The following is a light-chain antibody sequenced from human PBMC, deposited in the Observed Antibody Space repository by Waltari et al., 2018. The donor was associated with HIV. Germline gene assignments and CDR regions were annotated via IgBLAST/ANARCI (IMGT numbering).Light chain of an antibody. CDR1: SSDNGRNF. CDR2: RNN. Sequence: QSVLTQPPSASGTPGQRVTITCSGSSSDNGRNFVYRYSQPPGTAPKLLIYRNNQRPSGVPDRFSGSKSGTSASRDISGLRSEDEAEYYCAAWNDSLSGYVFGTGTKVTV. J-gene: IGLJ1*01. V-gene: IGLV1-47*01. CDR3: AAWNDSLSGYV.